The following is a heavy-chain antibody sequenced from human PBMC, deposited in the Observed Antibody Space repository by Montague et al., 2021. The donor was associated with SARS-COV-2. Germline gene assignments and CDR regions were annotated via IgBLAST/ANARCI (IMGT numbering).Heavy chain of an antibody. J-gene: IGHJ4*02. CDR3: ANMGVGRITIFGVVSRGGLDY. Sequence: SETLSLTCAVYGGSFSVSGYYWSWIRQPQGKGLEWIGEINHRGTTTYNPSLNSRVTMSVDTSKNQFSLNLSSVSAADTAVYYCANMGVGRITIFGVVSRGGLDYWGQGTLVTVSS. D-gene: IGHD3-3*01. CDR2: INHRGTT. V-gene: IGHV4-34*01. CDR1: GGSFSVSGYY.